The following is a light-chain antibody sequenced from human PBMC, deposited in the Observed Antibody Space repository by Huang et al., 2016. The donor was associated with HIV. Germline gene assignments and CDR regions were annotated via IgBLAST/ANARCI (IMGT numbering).Light chain of an antibody. CDR2: DAS. V-gene: IGKV3-20*01. CDR1: QSVGRTS. Sequence: EILLTQSPGTLSLSPGERATLSCRASQSVGRTSLAWYQQKLGQAPTLLIYDASRRPSGIPDRFSSSGSGTDFTLSISRLEPEDFAVYYCQQYGSSPTTFGQGTKVEI. J-gene: IGKJ1*01. CDR3: QQYGSSPTT.